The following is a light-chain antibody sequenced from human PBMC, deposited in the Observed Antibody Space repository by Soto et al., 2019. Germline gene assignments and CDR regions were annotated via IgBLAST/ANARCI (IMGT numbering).Light chain of an antibody. Sequence: QSALTQPASVSGSPGQSITISCTGTSSDVGAYNYVSWYQQQSGKAPKLLIYDNNKRPSGIPDRFSGSKSGTSATLGITGLQTGDEADYYCGTWDSSLSAGVFGGGTKVTVL. CDR3: GTWDSSLSAGV. V-gene: IGLV1-51*01. J-gene: IGLJ2*01. CDR1: SSDVGAYNY. CDR2: DNN.